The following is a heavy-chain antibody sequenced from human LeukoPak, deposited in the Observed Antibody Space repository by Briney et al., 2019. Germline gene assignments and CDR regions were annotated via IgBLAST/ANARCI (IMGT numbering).Heavy chain of an antibody. CDR1: GFAFSNYW. CDR3: AKRGGTLYSGYDWGPFDY. D-gene: IGHD5-12*01. CDR2: ISWNSDSI. V-gene: IGHV3-9*01. Sequence: PGGSLRLSCAASGFAFSNYWMHWVRQAPGKGLEWVSGISWNSDSIGYADSVKGRFTISRDNAKNSLYLQMNSLRAEDTALYYCAKRGGTLYSGYDWGPFDYWGQGTLVTVSS. J-gene: IGHJ4*02.